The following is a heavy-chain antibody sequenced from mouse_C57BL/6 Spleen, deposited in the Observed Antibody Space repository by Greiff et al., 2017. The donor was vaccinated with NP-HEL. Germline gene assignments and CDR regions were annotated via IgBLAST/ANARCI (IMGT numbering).Heavy chain of an antibody. CDR2: IWGDGST. CDR1: GFSLTSYG. V-gene: IGHV2-3*01. J-gene: IGHJ2*01. CDR3: ATITTVVATGQYYFDY. D-gene: IGHD1-1*01. Sequence: QVQLQQSGPGLVAPSQSLSITCTVSGFSLTSYGVSWVRQPPGKGLEWLGVIWGDGSTNYHSALISRLSISKDNSKSQVFLKLNSLQTDDTATYYCATITTVVATGQYYFDYWGQGTTLTVSS.